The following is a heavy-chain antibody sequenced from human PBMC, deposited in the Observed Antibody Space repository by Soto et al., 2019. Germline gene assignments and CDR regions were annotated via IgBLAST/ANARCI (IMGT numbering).Heavy chain of an antibody. Sequence: SVTLSLTCTVAGGSISSYYWSWIRQPPGKGLEWIGYIYYSGSTNYNPSLKSRVTISVDTSKNQLSLKLSSVTAADTAVYYCARVGSSWYLGMDVWGQGTTVTVSS. CDR2: IYYSGST. CDR3: ARVGSSWYLGMDV. D-gene: IGHD6-13*01. J-gene: IGHJ6*02. V-gene: IGHV4-59*01. CDR1: GGSISSYY.